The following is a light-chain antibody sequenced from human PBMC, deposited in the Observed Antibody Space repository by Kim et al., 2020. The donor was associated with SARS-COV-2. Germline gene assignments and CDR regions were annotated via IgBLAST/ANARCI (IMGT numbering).Light chain of an antibody. CDR1: CLRSYY. Sequence: ALGQTVRITCQGYCLRSYYASLYQQTPGQAPLLVMYGKNSRPSGIPDRFSGSRSGDTASLTIAGAQVEDEADYYCNSRDTSSNRVVFGGGTQLPVL. CDR2: GKN. V-gene: IGLV3-19*01. J-gene: IGLJ2*01. CDR3: NSRDTSSNRVV.